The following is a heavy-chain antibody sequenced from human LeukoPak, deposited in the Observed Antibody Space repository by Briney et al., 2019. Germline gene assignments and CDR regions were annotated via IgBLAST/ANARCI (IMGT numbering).Heavy chain of an antibody. J-gene: IGHJ4*02. V-gene: IGHV3-48*02. CDR2: IIGSGDLI. CDR1: GFTFSSYS. Sequence: PGGSLRLSCAASGFTFSSYSMNWVRQAPRKGLEWVSFIIGSGDLIYYADSVTGRFTISRDNAKNSLYLQLNTLRDDDTAVYYCARVRGATLSYHYFDYWGQGALVSVSS. CDR3: ARVRGATLSYHYFDY. D-gene: IGHD1-26*01.